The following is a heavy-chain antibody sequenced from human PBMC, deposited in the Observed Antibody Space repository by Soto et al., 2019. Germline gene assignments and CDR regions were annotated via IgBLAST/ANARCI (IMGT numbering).Heavy chain of an antibody. Sequence: SETLSLTCTVSGGSISSYYWSWIRQPPGKGLEWIGYIYYSGSTNYNPSLKSRVTISVDTSKNQFSLKLSSVTAADTAVYYCARASYCSSTSCPGDYYYYSTDVWGKGTTVTVSS. D-gene: IGHD2-2*01. V-gene: IGHV4-59*01. CDR1: GGSISSYY. J-gene: IGHJ6*03. CDR3: ARASYCSSTSCPGDYYYYSTDV. CDR2: IYYSGST.